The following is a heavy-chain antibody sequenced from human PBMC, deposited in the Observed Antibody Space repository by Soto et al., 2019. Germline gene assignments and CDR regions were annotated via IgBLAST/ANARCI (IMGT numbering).Heavy chain of an antibody. D-gene: IGHD6-19*01. J-gene: IGHJ4*01. Sequence: EVQLVESGGGLVQPGESLRLSCAASGFIFGNFWMSWVRQAPGKGLEWVANIKQDGSEKYYVDSVKGRFTLSTDNAKNSLHLQMNSLKAEDTAMYLCAGVVYSNGWIFDYWGQGTLVTVSS. V-gene: IGHV3-7*01. CDR3: AGVVYSNGWIFDY. CDR1: GFIFGNFW. CDR2: IKQDGSEK.